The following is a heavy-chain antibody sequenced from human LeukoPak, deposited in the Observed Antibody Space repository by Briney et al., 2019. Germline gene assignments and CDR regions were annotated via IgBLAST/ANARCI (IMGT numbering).Heavy chain of an antibody. Sequence: ASVKVSCKTSGYAFTSYDINWVRQAPGQGLEWMGWMNPNTGHTGSAEQFRGRVTMTRNTSISTAYMELSSLKSEDTATYYCARGRTDCNNGVCYSNYYYMGVWGKGTTVTVSS. D-gene: IGHD2-8*01. J-gene: IGHJ6*03. CDR1: GYAFTSYD. CDR2: MNPNTGHT. V-gene: IGHV1-8*01. CDR3: ARGRTDCNNGVCYSNYYYMGV.